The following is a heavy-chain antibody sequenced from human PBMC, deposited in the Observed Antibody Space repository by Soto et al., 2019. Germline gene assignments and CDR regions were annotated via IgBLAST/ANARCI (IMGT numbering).Heavy chain of an antibody. D-gene: IGHD3-22*01. J-gene: IGHJ4*02. V-gene: IGHV4-34*01. CDR3: ARHGMDYYDSSGYYYSPYYFDY. CDR2: INHSGST. CDR1: GGSFSGYC. Sequence: PSEPLSLPCAVYGGSFSGYCWSWIRQPPGKGLEWIGEINHSGSTNYNPSLKSRVTISVDTSKNQFSLKLSSVTAADTAVYYCARHGMDYYDSSGYYYSPYYFDYWGQGTLVTVSS.